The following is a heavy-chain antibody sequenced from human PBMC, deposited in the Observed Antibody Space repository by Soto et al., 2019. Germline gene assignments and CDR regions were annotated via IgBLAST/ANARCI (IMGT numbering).Heavy chain of an antibody. V-gene: IGHV3-21*01. J-gene: IGHJ4*02. Sequence: GGSLRLSCAASGFTFTRYSMNWVRQAPGKGLEWVPSISSTTNYIYYADSMKGRFTVSRDNAKNSVYLEMNSLSAEDTALHYCARESEDLTSNFDYWGQGTLVTVS. CDR3: ARESEDLTSNFDY. CDR1: GFTFTRYS. CDR2: ISSTTNYI.